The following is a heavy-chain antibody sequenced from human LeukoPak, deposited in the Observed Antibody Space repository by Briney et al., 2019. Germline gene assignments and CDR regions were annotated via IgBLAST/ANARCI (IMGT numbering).Heavy chain of an antibody. CDR2: INHSGST. Sequence: SETLSLTCAVYGESFSGYYWSWIRQPPGKGLEWMGEINHSGSTNYNPSLKSRVTISVDTSKNQFSLKLSSVTAADTAAYYCARALRWYYYYYYMDVWGKGTTVTVSS. J-gene: IGHJ6*03. V-gene: IGHV4-34*01. CDR1: GESFSGYY. CDR3: ARALRWYYYYYYMDV. D-gene: IGHD6-13*01.